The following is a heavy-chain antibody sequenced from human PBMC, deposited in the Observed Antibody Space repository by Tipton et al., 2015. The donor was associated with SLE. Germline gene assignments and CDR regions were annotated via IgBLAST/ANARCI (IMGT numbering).Heavy chain of an antibody. CDR2: ISSSSGYI. CDR3: AGVPQYYYDSSGPRDAFDI. V-gene: IGHV3-21*01. Sequence: SLRLSCAASGFTFSRYSMNWVRQAPGKGLEWVSSISSSSGYINYADSVKGRFTISRDNAKNSLYLQMNSLRAEDTAVYYCAGVPQYYYDSSGPRDAFDIWGQGTMVTVSS. CDR1: GFTFSRYS. D-gene: IGHD3-22*01. J-gene: IGHJ3*02.